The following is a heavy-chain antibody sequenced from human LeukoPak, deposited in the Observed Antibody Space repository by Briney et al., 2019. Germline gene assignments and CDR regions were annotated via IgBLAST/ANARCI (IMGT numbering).Heavy chain of an antibody. CDR2: IYPGDSDT. J-gene: IGHJ4*02. D-gene: IGHD5/OR15-5a*01. CDR3: ARRNVYDYYFDY. CDR1: GYNFSSYW. V-gene: IGHV5-51*01. Sequence: GESLKISCYGSGYNFSSYWIGWVRPMPGKGLEWMGIIYPGDSDTRYGPPFQGQVSISADKSTSTAYLQRSTLKASDTAIYYCARRNVYDYYFDYWGQGTLVTVSS.